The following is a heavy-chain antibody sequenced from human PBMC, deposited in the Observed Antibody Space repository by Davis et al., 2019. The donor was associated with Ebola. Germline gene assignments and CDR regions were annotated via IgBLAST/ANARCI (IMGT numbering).Heavy chain of an antibody. J-gene: IGHJ5*02. D-gene: IGHD3-10*01. V-gene: IGHV1-46*01. CDR3: ARDLIRGVMSSWVDP. CDR1: GYTFTGYY. Sequence: ASVKVSCKASGYTFTGYYMHWVRQAPGQGLEWMGIINPSGGSTSYAQKFQGRVTMTRDTSTSTVYMELSSLRSEDTAVYYCARDLIRGVMSSWVDPWGQGTLVTVSS. CDR2: INPSGGST.